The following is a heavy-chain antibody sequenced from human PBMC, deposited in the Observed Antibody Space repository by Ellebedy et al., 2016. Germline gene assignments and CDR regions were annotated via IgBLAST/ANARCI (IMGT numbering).Heavy chain of an antibody. CDR1: GYSFTSYW. D-gene: IGHD4-17*01. J-gene: IGHJ4*02. CDR3: ARIGGDYNFDY. Sequence: KVSCXGSGYSFTSYWISWVRQMPGKGLEWMGRIDPSDSYTNYSPSFQGHVTISADKSISTAYLQWSSLKASDTAMYYCARIGGDYNFDYWGQGTLVTVSS. V-gene: IGHV5-10-1*01. CDR2: IDPSDSYT.